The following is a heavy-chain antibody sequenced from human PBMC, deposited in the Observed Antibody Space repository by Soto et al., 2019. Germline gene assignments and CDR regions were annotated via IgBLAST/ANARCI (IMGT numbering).Heavy chain of an antibody. Sequence: QLQLQESGPGLVKPSETLSLTCTVSGGSISSSSYYWGWIRQPPGKGLEWIGSIYYSGSTYYNPSLKSRVTISVDTSKNQFSLKLSSVTAADTAVYYCASPYSSRVSGYYGMDVWGQGTTVTVSS. V-gene: IGHV4-39*01. CDR2: IYYSGST. J-gene: IGHJ6*02. CDR3: ASPYSSRVSGYYGMDV. D-gene: IGHD6-13*01. CDR1: GGSISSSSYY.